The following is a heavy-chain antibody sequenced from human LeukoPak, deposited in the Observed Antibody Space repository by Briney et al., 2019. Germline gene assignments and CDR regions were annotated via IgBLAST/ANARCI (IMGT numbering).Heavy chain of an antibody. D-gene: IGHD4-17*01. CDR3: ARDVRTVPYYYYGMDV. CDR1: GGSFSGYY. CDR2: MRHSGRA. Sequence: SETLSLTCAVYGGSFSGYYWSWIRQPPRKGLEWIGEMRHSGRANSNPSLKSRVAISVDTSKNQFSLKLSSVTAADTAVYYCARDVRTVPYYYYGMDVWGQGTTVTVAS. V-gene: IGHV4-34*01. J-gene: IGHJ6*02.